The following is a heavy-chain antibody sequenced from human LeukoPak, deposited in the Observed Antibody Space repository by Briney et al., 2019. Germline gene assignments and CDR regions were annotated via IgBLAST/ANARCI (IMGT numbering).Heavy chain of an antibody. J-gene: IGHJ3*02. CDR1: GFTFSSYA. CDR3: AKSNGYGLIDI. D-gene: IGHD3-22*01. Sequence: GGSLRLSCASSGFTFSSYAMSWVRQAPGKGLEWVSTIGGTGVRTYYADSVKGRFTISRDNSKNTLYLQINSLRAEDTAVYFCAKSNGYGLIDIWGQGTMVTVSS. V-gene: IGHV3-23*01. CDR2: IGGTGVRT.